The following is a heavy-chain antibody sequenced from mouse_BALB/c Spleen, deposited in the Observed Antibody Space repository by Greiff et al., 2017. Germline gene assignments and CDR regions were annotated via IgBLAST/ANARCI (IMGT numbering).Heavy chain of an antibody. D-gene: IGHD2-10*01. J-gene: IGHJ2*01. CDR2: ISSGGSYT. CDR3: TRETYYGNYGDY. V-gene: IGHV5-6-4*01. Sequence: EVKLMESGGGLVKPGGSLKLSCAASGFTFSSYTMSWVRQTPEKRLEWVATISSGGSYTYYPDSVKGRFTISRDNAKNTLYLQMSSLKSEDTAMYYCTRETYYGNYGDYWGQGTTLTVSS. CDR1: GFTFSSYT.